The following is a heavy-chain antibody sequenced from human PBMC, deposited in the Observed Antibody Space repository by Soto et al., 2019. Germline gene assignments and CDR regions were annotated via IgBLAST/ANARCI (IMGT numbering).Heavy chain of an antibody. CDR1: GYTFTGYY. D-gene: IGHD3-3*01. CDR3: ARSYYDFWSGYSYYYYGMDV. CDR2: INPNSGGT. J-gene: IGHJ6*02. V-gene: IGHV1-2*02. Sequence: GASVKVSCKASGYTFTGYYMHWVRQAPGQGLEWMGWINPNSGGTNYAQKFQGRVTMTRDTSISTAYMELSRLRSDDTAVYYCARSYYDFWSGYSYYYYGMDVWGQGTTVTVSS.